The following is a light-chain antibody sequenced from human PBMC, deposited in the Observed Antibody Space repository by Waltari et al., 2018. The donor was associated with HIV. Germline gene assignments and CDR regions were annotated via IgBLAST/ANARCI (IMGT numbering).Light chain of an antibody. CDR1: QSISASQ. V-gene: IGKV3-20*01. J-gene: IGKJ5*01. CDR2: GAS. Sequence: EIVLTQSPDTLSVSPGQSATLSCRASQSISASQLAWYQQKPGQAPRLVIYGASTRATGIPDRFSGSWSGTDFALTISRLEPEDSAVFYCQQYGRSPITFGLGTRLEIK. CDR3: QQYGRSPIT.